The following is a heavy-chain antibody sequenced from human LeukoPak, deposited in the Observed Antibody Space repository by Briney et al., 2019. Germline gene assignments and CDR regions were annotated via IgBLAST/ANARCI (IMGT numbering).Heavy chain of an antibody. V-gene: IGHV4-4*07. D-gene: IGHD6-19*01. J-gene: IGHJ4*02. CDR1: GGSISSYY. CDR2: IYSSGST. CDR3: SRVSVAGTYDY. Sequence: SETLSLTCTVSGGSISSYYWSWIRQPAGKGLEWIGRIYSSGSTNYNPSLKSQVTMSVDTSKNQFSLKLSPVTAADTAVYYCSRVSVAGTYDYWGQGTLVTVSS.